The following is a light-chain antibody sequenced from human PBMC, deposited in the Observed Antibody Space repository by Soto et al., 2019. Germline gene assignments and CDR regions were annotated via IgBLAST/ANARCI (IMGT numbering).Light chain of an antibody. CDR2: DDS. CDR1: KIGTKS. Sequence: SYELTQPPSVSVAPGQTARMTCGGNKIGTKSVHWYQQKPGQAPVLVVFDDSDRPSGIPERFSGSNSGNTATLTISRVEAGDEAVYYCQVWDSSTDQNVVFGGGTKLTVL. V-gene: IGLV3-21*02. J-gene: IGLJ2*01. CDR3: QVWDSSTDQNVV.